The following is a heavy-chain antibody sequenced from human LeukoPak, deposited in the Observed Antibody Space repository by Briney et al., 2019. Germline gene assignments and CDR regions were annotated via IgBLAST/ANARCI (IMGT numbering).Heavy chain of an antibody. J-gene: IGHJ4*02. CDR3: ARAGDNSGYSDY. CDR1: GGSFSGYY. CDR2: INHSGST. V-gene: IGHV4-34*01. D-gene: IGHD3-22*01. Sequence: SETLSLTCAVDGGSFSGYYWSWIRQPPGKGLEWIGEINHSGSTNYNPSLKRRVTISVDTSKNQFSLNRGCVTAADPAVYYCARAGDNSGYSDYWGQGTLVTVSS.